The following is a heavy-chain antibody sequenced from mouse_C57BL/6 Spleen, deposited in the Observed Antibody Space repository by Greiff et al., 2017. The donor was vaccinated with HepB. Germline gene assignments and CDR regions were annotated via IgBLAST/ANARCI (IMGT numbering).Heavy chain of an antibody. V-gene: IGHV2-2*01. CDR2: IWSGGST. CDR1: GFSLTSYG. Sequence: VQLQQSGPGLVQPSQSLSITCTVSGFSLTSYGVHWVRQSPGKGLEWLGVIWSGGSTDYNAAFIYRLSISKDNPKSQVVFKMNSLQADDKAIYYWGRNEYADAMDDWGQGTSVTVSS. CDR3: GRNEYADAMDD. J-gene: IGHJ4*01. D-gene: IGHD5-1*01.